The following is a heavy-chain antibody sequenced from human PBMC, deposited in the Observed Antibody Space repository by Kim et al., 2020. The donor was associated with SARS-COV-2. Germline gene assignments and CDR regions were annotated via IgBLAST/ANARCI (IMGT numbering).Heavy chain of an antibody. CDR1: GYTLTELS. V-gene: IGHV1-24*01. D-gene: IGHD6-6*01. J-gene: IGHJ6*02. Sequence: DSVKVSCKVSGYTLTELSMHWVRQAPGKGLEWMGGFDPEDGETIYAQKFQGRVTMTEDTSTDTAYMELSSLRSEDTAMYYCATVGYSSSWGNPTYYYYCMDGWGEGTMVPV. CDR3: ATVGYSSSWGNPTYYYYCMDG. CDR2: FDPEDGET.